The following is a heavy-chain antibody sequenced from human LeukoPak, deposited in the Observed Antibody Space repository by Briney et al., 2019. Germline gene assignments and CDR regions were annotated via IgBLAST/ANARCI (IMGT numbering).Heavy chain of an antibody. CDR2: IYYSGST. CDR3: ARHKVGATEYYFDY. CDR1: GGSISSYY. D-gene: IGHD1-26*01. Sequence: SETLSLTCTVSGGSISSYYWSWIRQPPGKGLEWIGYIYYSGSTNYNPSLKSRVTISVDTSKNQFSLKLSSVTAADTAVYYCARHKVGATEYYFDYWGQGTLVTVSS. V-gene: IGHV4-59*08. J-gene: IGHJ4*02.